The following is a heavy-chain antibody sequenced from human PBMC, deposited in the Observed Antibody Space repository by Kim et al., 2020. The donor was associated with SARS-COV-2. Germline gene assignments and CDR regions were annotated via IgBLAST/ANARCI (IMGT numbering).Heavy chain of an antibody. V-gene: IGHV4-31*03. J-gene: IGHJ4*02. CDR2: IYYSGST. CDR1: GGSIGSGGYY. Sequence: SETLSLTCTVSGGSIGSGGYYWSWIRQHPGKGLEWIGYIYYSGSTYYNPSLKSRLTISVDTSKNQFSLKLNSVTAADTAVYYCARTGGYYYDIWGQGTLVTVSS. D-gene: IGHD3-22*01. CDR3: ARTGGYYYDI.